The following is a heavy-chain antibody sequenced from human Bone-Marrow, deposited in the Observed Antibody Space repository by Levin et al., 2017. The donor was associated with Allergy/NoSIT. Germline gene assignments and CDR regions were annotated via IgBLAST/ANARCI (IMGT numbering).Heavy chain of an antibody. Sequence: RTGGSLRLSCAASGFTFSSCAMSWVRQAPGKGLEWVSTIGGSGDTTYYADSVKGRFSISRDNSKDTLYLEMNSLRVEDTALYYCAKVQRGSGWRGYYFEYWGQGTLVTVSS. J-gene: IGHJ4*02. D-gene: IGHD6-19*01. CDR3: AKVQRGSGWRGYYFEY. CDR1: GFTFSSCA. CDR2: IGGSGDTT. V-gene: IGHV3-23*01.